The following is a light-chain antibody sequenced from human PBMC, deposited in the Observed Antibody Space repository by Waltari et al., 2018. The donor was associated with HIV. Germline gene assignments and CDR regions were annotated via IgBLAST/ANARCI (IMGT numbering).Light chain of an antibody. V-gene: IGKV1-9*01. J-gene: IGKJ4*01. CDR2: AAS. CDR3: QQLNIFPLT. Sequence: DIQLTQSPSFLSASVGDRVTITCRASQDINNHLAWYQQKPGKAPKLLIFAASTLQSGVPSRFSGSASGTEFTLTISSPQPEDFATYYCQQLNIFPLTFGGGTKVDIK. CDR1: QDINNH.